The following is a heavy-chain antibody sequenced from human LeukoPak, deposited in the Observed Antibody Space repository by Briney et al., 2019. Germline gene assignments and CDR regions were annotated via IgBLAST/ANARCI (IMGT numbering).Heavy chain of an antibody. CDR1: GFTFSAFN. Sequence: GGSLRLSCSASGFTFSAFNMHWVRQAPGKGLEWVAIISHHGDTAHYADSLKGRFTISRDNSKNTVDLQMNSLRVEDTAIYYCARDFSWAFDYWGQGTLVTVSS. CDR2: ISHHGDTA. CDR3: ARDFSWAFDY. D-gene: IGHD3-16*01. V-gene: IGHV3-30-3*01. J-gene: IGHJ4*02.